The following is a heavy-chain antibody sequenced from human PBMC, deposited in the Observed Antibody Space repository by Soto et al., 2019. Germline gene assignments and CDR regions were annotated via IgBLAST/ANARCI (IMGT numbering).Heavy chain of an antibody. Sequence: GGSLRLSCAASGFTFSSYAMSWVRQAPGKGLEWVSAISGSGGSTYYADSVKGRFTISRDNSKNTLYLQMNSLRAEDTAVYYCAKTYIVVVVAEGMDVWGQGTTVTVSS. CDR1: GFTFSSYA. CDR3: AKTYIVVVVAEGMDV. V-gene: IGHV3-23*01. CDR2: ISGSGGST. D-gene: IGHD2-15*01. J-gene: IGHJ6*02.